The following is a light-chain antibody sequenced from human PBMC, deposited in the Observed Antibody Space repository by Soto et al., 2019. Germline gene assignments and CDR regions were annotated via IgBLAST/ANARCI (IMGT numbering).Light chain of an antibody. CDR2: GAS. V-gene: IGKV3-20*01. J-gene: IGKJ1*01. CDR3: QQYGSSPRT. Sequence: EIVLTQSPGTLSLSPGERVILSCRASQTVSSSYLAWFQQKPGQAPRLLIYGASNRATGISDRFSGSGSGTDFTLTISRLEPEDFAVYYCQQYGSSPRTFGQGTKVEIK. CDR1: QTVSSSY.